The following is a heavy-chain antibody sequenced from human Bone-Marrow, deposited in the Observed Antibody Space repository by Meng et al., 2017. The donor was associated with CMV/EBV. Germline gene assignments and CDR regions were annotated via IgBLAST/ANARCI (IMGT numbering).Heavy chain of an antibody. J-gene: IGHJ5*02. Sequence: SVKVSCKASGGTFSSYAISWVRQAPGQGLEWMGGIIPILGIANYAQKFQGRVTITRNTSISTAYMELSSLRSEDTAVYYCARNWFGGLDWFDPWGQGTLVTVSS. D-gene: IGHD3-10*01. V-gene: IGHV1-69*10. CDR1: GGTFSSYA. CDR2: IIPILGIA. CDR3: ARNWFGGLDWFDP.